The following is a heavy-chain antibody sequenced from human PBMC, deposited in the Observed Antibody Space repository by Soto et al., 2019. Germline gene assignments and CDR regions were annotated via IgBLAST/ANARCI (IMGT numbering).Heavy chain of an antibody. CDR2: ISGSGGST. CDR1: GFTFSSYA. CDR3: AKVQSPGYYDFWSGYYGTFDY. J-gene: IGHJ4*02. V-gene: IGHV3-23*01. Sequence: EVQLLESGGGLVQPGGSLRLSCAASGFTFSSYAMSWVRQAPGKGLEWVSAISGSGGSTYYADSVKGRFTISRDNSKNTLYLQMNSLRAEDTAVYYCAKVQSPGYYDFWSGYYGTFDYWGQGTLVTVSS. D-gene: IGHD3-3*01.